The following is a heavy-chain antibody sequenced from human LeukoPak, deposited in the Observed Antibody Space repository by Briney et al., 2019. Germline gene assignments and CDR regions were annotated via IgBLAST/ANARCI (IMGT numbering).Heavy chain of an antibody. CDR1: GYTFTGYY. J-gene: IGHJ4*02. V-gene: IGHV1-2*02. CDR2: INPNSGGT. CDR3: ARVVPMYSSSSLYYFDY. Sequence: ASMKVSCKASGYTFTGYYMHWVRQAPGQGLEWMGWINPNSGGTNYAQKFQGRVTMTRDTSISTAYMELSRLRSDDTAVYYCARVVPMYSSSSLYYFDYWGQGTLVTVSS. D-gene: IGHD6-6*01.